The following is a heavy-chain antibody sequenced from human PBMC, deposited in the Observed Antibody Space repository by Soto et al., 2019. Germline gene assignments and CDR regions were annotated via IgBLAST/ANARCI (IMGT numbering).Heavy chain of an antibody. J-gene: IGHJ4*02. V-gene: IGHV3-23*01. Sequence: EVLLLESGGGLVQPGGSLRLSCAASGFTFSNYAVNWVRQAPGKGLEWVSTIYGGGDGTHYADSVKGRFTISRDNSKNTLYLQMNSLRAEDTAVYYCAKNRGHEPPCYSDSWGQGTLVTVSS. CDR1: GFTFSNYA. CDR3: AKNRGHEPPCYSDS. CDR2: IYGGGDGT.